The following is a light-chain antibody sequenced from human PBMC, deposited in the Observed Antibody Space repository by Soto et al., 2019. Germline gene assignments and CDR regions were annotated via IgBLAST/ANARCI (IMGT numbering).Light chain of an antibody. CDR3: QSYDSSLSGSI. Sequence: QSVLTQPPSVSGAPGQRATISCTGSSSNIGAGYDVHWYQQLPGTAPKLVIYDNSNRPSGVPDRFSGSRSGTSASLAITGLQTEDEADYFCQSYDSSLSGSIFGGGTKVTVL. CDR1: SSNIGAGYD. CDR2: DNS. J-gene: IGLJ2*01. V-gene: IGLV1-40*01.